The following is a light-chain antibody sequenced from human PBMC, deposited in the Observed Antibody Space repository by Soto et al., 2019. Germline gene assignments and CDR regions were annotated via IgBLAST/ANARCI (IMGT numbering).Light chain of an antibody. CDR2: GAS. V-gene: IGKV3-20*01. CDR1: QSVSSSY. J-gene: IGKJ5*01. Sequence: EIVFTQSPGTLSLAPGERASLSCSSSQSVSSSYLAWYQQKPGQAPRLLIYGASSRATGIPDRFSGSGSGTDFTLTISRLEPEDFAVYYCQQYNNWPRGTFGQGTRLEIK. CDR3: QQYNNWPRGT.